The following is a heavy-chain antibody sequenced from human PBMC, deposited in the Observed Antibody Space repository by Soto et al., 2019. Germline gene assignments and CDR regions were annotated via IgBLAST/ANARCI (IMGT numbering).Heavy chain of an antibody. D-gene: IGHD2-2*01. Sequence: LRLSCAASGFTFSRYGMNWLRQAPGKGLEWVASISSSTSYVYYADSVKGRFSTSRDNAKNILYLEMYALRTEDTAVYYCARDPSEGRVGNWFESWGQGTLVTGSS. CDR1: GFTFSRYG. CDR2: ISSSTSYV. J-gene: IGHJ5*01. V-gene: IGHV3-21*06. CDR3: ARDPSEGRVGNWFES.